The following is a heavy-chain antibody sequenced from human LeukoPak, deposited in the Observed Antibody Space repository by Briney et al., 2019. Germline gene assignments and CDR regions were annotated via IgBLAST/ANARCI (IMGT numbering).Heavy chain of an antibody. Sequence: ASVKVSCKASGYTFTRYAIHWLRQAPGQRLEWMGWIIAGNGNTKYSQKFRGRVTITRDTSANTAYMELSSLTSEDTAVYYCARDRYYGSGSYNYFDYWGQGTLVTVSS. V-gene: IGHV1-3*01. CDR2: IIAGNGNT. CDR1: GYTFTRYA. D-gene: IGHD3-10*01. J-gene: IGHJ4*02. CDR3: ARDRYYGSGSYNYFDY.